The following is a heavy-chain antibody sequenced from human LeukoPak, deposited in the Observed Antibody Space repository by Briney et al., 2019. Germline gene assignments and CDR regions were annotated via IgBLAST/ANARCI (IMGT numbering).Heavy chain of an antibody. Sequence: GGSLRLSCAASGFSVSSDYMSWVRQAPGKGLEWVSFIYSGGSTFYADSVKGRFTISRDNSKNTLYLQMNSLRAEDTAVYYCARQPSVTAGDYWGQGTLVTVSS. D-gene: IGHD2-21*02. CDR2: IYSGGST. CDR1: GFSVSSDY. J-gene: IGHJ4*02. V-gene: IGHV3-66*04. CDR3: ARQPSVTAGDY.